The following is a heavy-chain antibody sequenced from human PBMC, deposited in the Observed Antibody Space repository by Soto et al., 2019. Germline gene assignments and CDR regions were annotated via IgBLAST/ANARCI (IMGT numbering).Heavy chain of an antibody. CDR3: ASSPYDYVWGSYRPPHFDY. J-gene: IGHJ4*02. D-gene: IGHD3-16*02. V-gene: IGHV4-4*07. CDR2: IYTSGST. CDR1: GGSISSYY. Sequence: QVQLQESGPGLVKPSETLSLTCTVSGGSISSYYWSWIRQPAGKGLEWIGRIYTSGSTNYNPSLKSRVTMSVDTSKNQCSLKLSSVTAADPAVYYCASSPYDYVWGSYRPPHFDYWGQGTLVTVSS.